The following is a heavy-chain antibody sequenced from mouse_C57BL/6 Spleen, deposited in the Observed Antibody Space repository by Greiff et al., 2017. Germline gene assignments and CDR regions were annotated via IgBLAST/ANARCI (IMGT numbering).Heavy chain of an antibody. Sequence: EVLLVESGGGLVKPGASLKLSCAASGFTFTDYGMHWVHQAPGQGLEWVAYFSPGSSSIYYADTVKGRFTISRDNAKNTLFLQMTSLGSDDTAMYYCARSNYDYWGQGTTLTVSA. D-gene: IGHD2-5*01. CDR1: GFTFTDYG. CDR3: ARSNYDY. CDR2: FSPGSSSI. J-gene: IGHJ2*01. V-gene: IGHV5-17*01.